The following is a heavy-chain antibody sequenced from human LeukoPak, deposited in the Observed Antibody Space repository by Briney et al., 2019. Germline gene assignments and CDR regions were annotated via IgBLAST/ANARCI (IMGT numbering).Heavy chain of an antibody. D-gene: IGHD5-18*01. CDR3: ATVGYSYGYFFDY. J-gene: IGHJ4*02. CDR1: GSTLTELS. Sequence: EATVKVSCTVSGSTLTELSMHLVRQAPGKGHEWMGGFDPEDGETIYAQKFQGRVTMTEDTSTDTAYMELSSLRSEDTAVYYCATVGYSYGYFFDYWGQGTLVTVSS. V-gene: IGHV1-24*01. CDR2: FDPEDGET.